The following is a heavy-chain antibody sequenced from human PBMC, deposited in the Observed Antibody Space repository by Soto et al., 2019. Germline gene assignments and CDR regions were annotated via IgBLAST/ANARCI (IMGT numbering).Heavy chain of an antibody. CDR1: GGSISSSNW. D-gene: IGHD6-13*01. J-gene: IGHJ6*02. Sequence: PSETLSLTCAVSGGSISSSNWWSWVRQPPGKGLEWIGEIYHSGSTNYNPSLKSRVTISVDKSKNQFSLKLSSVTAADTAVYYCARGYSSSWQNYYYYYGMDVWGQGTTVTVSS. V-gene: IGHV4-4*02. CDR2: IYHSGST. CDR3: ARGYSSSWQNYYYYYGMDV.